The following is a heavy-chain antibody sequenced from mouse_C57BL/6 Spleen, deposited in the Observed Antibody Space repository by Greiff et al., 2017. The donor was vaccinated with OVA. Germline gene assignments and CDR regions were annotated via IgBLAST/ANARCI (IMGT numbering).Heavy chain of an antibody. Sequence: QVQLQQSGPGLVAPSQSLSITCTVSGFSLTSYGVHWVRQPPGKGLEWLVVIWRDGSTTYNSALKSSLSISKDNSKIQVFLKMNSLQTDDTAMYYCARHGEAAWFAYWGQGTLVTVSA. CDR1: GFSLTSYG. J-gene: IGHJ3*01. CDR2: IWRDGST. V-gene: IGHV2-6-1*01. CDR3: ARHGEAAWFAY.